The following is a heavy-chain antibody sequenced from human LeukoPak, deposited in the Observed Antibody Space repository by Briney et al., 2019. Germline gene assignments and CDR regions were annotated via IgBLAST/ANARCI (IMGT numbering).Heavy chain of an antibody. V-gene: IGHV1-8*01. Sequence: ASVNVSCKAAVYTCTSYDINWVRLATGQGLEWMGWMNPNSGNTANAKKFHGRVTTTRNTSIRTDYTQMSSLRSAATAADYCSVLQPITMVRRVTNNDDYWGEGTLVTVSS. CDR3: SVLQPITMVRRVTNNDDY. J-gene: IGHJ4*02. CDR1: VYTCTSYD. CDR2: MNPNSGNT. D-gene: IGHD3-10*01.